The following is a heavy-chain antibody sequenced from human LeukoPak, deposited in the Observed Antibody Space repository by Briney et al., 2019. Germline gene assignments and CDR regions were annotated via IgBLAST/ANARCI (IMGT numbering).Heavy chain of an antibody. Sequence: PSQTLSLTCTVSGGSISSGGYYWSWIRQHPGKGLEWIGYIYYSGSTYYNPSLKSRVTISVDTSKNQFSLKLSSVTAADTAVYYCARDLYGGISEAAYWGQGTLATVSS. CDR3: ARDLYGGISEAAY. D-gene: IGHD4-23*01. J-gene: IGHJ4*02. V-gene: IGHV4-31*03. CDR2: IYYSGST. CDR1: GGSISSGGYY.